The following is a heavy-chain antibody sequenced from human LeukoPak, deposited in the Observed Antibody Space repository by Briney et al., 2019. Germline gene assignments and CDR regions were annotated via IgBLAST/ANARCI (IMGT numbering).Heavy chain of an antibody. CDR1: GYSFTSYW. V-gene: IGHV5-51*01. CDR3: ARQLGYSKTYYYYGMDV. Sequence: GESLKISCKGSGYSFTSYWIGWVRQMPGKGLEWMGIIYPGDSDTRYSPSFQGQVTISADKSISTAYLQWSSLKASDTAMYYCARQLGYSKTYYYYGMDVWGQGTTVTVSS. J-gene: IGHJ6*02. CDR2: IYPGDSDT. D-gene: IGHD5-18*01.